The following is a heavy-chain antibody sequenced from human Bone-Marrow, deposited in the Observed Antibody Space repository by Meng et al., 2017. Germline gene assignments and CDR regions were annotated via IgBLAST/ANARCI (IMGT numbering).Heavy chain of an antibody. Sequence: GESLKISCAASGFTFSSYWMHWVRQAPGKGLEWVGFIRSKADGGTTDYAAPVKGRFTISRDDSKNTLYLQMNSLKTEDTAVYYCTTDCSGGSCYSEVDYFDYWGQGTLVTIDS. CDR3: TTDCSGGSCYSEVDYFDY. V-gene: IGHV3-15*01. D-gene: IGHD2-15*01. J-gene: IGHJ4*02. CDR2: IRSKADGGTT. CDR1: GFTFSSYW.